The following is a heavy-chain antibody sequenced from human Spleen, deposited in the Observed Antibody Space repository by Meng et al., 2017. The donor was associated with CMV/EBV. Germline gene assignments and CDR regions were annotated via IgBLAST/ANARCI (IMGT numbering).Heavy chain of an antibody. J-gene: IGHJ6*02. CDR2: ISGSGGST. D-gene: IGHD6-6*01. Sequence: GGSLRLSCAASGFTFSSYAMSWVRQAPGKGLEWVSAISGSGGSTYYADSVKGRFTISRDNSKNTQYLQMNSLRAEDTAVYYCATGTRHPYYYYGMDVWGQGTTVTVSS. V-gene: IGHV3-23*01. CDR1: GFTFSSYA. CDR3: ATGTRHPYYYYGMDV.